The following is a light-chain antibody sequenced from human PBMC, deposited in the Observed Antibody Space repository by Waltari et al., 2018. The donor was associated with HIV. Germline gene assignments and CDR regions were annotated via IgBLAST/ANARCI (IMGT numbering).Light chain of an antibody. J-gene: IGLJ2*01. V-gene: IGLV1-44*01. Sequence: QSVLTQPPSASGTPGQRVTISCSGSSSNIGSNTVNWYQQLPRTAPKPLMYSNNQRPSGVPDRFSGSKSGTSASLAINGLQSEDEADYYCAAWDDSLNGVVFGGGTKLTVL. CDR2: SNN. CDR1: SSNIGSNT. CDR3: AAWDDSLNGVV.